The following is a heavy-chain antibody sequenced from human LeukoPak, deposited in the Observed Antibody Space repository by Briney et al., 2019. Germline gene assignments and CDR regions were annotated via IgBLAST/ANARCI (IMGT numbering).Heavy chain of an antibody. CDR1: GGSISSGSYY. CDR2: IYTSGST. J-gene: IGHJ3*02. D-gene: IGHD2-21*02. V-gene: IGHV4-61*02. CDR3: ARDQGFGTHIVVVTDALDI. Sequence: TPSETLSLTCTVSGGSISSGSYYWGWIRQPAGKGLEWIGRIYTSGSTNYNPSLKSRVTMSVDTSKNQFSLKLSSVTAAGTAVYYCARDQGFGTHIVVVTDALDIWGQGTMVTVSS.